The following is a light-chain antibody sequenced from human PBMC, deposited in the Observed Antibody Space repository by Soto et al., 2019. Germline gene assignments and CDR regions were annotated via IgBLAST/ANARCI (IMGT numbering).Light chain of an antibody. Sequence: EIVLTQSPGTLSLSPGERATLSCRASQSVSSSSLAWYQQKPGQAPRLLIYNTSSRPTGVPDRFSGSGSETGFTLIISRLEPEDFALYYCQQYGSSRPTFGQGTKVEIK. V-gene: IGKV3-20*01. CDR2: NTS. J-gene: IGKJ1*01. CDR3: QQYGSSRPT. CDR1: QSVSSSS.